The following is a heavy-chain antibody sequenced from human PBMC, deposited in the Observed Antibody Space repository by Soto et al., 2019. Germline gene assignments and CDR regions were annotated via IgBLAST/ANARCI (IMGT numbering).Heavy chain of an antibody. CDR3: ARAKLRFLEWSFYYYGMDV. J-gene: IGHJ6*02. CDR1: GGSFSGYY. CDR2: FNHSGRT. Sequence: QVQLQQWGAGLLKPSETLSLTCAVYGGSFSGYYCSWIRQHPGKGLEWIGEFNHSGRTNYNPSLKSRVTISVDTSKNQFSLKLSSVTAEDTAVYYCARAKLRFLEWSFYYYGMDVWGQGTTVTVSS. D-gene: IGHD3-3*01. V-gene: IGHV4-34*01.